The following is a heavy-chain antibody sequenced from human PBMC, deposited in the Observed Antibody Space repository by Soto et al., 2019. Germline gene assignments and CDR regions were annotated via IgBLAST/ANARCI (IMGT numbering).Heavy chain of an antibody. CDR1: GFSFKVYY. Sequence: GGSLRLSCAASGFSFKVYYMSWIRQAPGKGLEWVSYISSSGSTIYYADSVKGRFTISRDNAKNSLYLQMNSLRAEDTAVYYCARDYDYGYFDYWGQGTLVTVSS. CDR2: ISSSGSTI. D-gene: IGHD4-17*01. V-gene: IGHV3-11*01. J-gene: IGHJ4*02. CDR3: ARDYDYGYFDY.